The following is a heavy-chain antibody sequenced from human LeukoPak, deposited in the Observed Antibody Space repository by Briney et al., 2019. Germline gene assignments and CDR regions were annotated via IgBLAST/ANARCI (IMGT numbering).Heavy chain of an antibody. D-gene: IGHD4-17*01. Sequence: ASVKVSCKASGYTFTSYYMHWVRQAPGQGLEWMGIINPSGGSTSYAQKFQGRVTMTRDMATSTVYMELSSLRSEDTAVYYCARGGYGDYRWFDPWGQGTLVTVSS. V-gene: IGHV1-46*01. CDR1: GYTFTSYY. J-gene: IGHJ5*02. CDR2: INPSGGST. CDR3: ARGGYGDYRWFDP.